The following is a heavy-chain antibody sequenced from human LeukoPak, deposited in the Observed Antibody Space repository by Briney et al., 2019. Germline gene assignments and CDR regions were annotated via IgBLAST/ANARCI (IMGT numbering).Heavy chain of an antibody. CDR1: GFTFSSYA. CDR2: ISGSGGST. J-gene: IGHJ6*02. Sequence: PGGSLRLSCAASGFTFSSYAMSWVRQAPGKGLEWVSAISGSGGSTYYADSVMGRFTISRDNSKNTLYLQMNSLRAEDTAVYYCAKALSRSSFVPRVWGQGTTVTVSS. V-gene: IGHV3-23*01. CDR3: AKALSRSSFVPRV. D-gene: IGHD6-6*01.